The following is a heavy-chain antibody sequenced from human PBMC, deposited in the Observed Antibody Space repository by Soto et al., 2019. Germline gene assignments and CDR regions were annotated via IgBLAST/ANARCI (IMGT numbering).Heavy chain of an antibody. CDR1: GFTFSSYA. D-gene: IGHD4-4*01. CDR2: ISYDGSNK. CDR3: ARPLWRDDYNWGYFDL. V-gene: IGHV3-30-3*01. J-gene: IGHJ2*01. Sequence: QVQLVESGGGVVQPGRSLRLSCAASGFTFSSYAMHWVRQAPGKGLEWVAVISYDGSNKYYADSVKGRFTISRDNSKNSLYLQMNSQRAEDTAVYCCARPLWRDDYNWGYFDLWGRGTLVTVSS.